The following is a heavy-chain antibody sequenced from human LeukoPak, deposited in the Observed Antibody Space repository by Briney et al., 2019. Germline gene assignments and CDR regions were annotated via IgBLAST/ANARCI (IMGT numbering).Heavy chain of an antibody. D-gene: IGHD6-19*01. V-gene: IGHV3-23*01. J-gene: IGHJ2*01. CDR1: GFTFSTYA. Sequence: GGSLRLSCAASGFTFSTYAMSWVRQAPGKGLEWVSTISGSGGSIYYADPVKGQLTISRDNSKNTLYLQMSGLRAEDTAVYYCAKDRGKQWPNWYFDVWGRGTLVTVSS. CDR3: AKDRGKQWPNWYFDV. CDR2: ISGSGGSI.